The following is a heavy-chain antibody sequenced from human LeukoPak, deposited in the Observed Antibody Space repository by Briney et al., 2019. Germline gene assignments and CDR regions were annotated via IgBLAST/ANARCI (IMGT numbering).Heavy chain of an antibody. V-gene: IGHV4-34*01. CDR1: GGSFSGYY. D-gene: IGHD2-2*01. CDR3: ARGFVGCSSTSCSRSMAHY. CDR2: INHSGST. Sequence: WETLSLTCAVYGGSFSGYYWSWIRQPPGKGLEWIGEINHSGSTNYNPSLKSRVTISVDTSKNQFSLKLSSVTAADTAVYYCARGFVGCSSTSCSRSMAHYWGQGTLVTVSS. J-gene: IGHJ4*02.